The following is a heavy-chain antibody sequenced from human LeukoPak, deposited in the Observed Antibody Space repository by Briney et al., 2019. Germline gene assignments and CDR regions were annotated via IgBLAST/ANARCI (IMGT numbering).Heavy chain of an antibody. J-gene: IGHJ4*02. CDR3: ARDLGEQRNGYNYEAFDY. CDR1: GGTFSIYA. D-gene: IGHD5-24*01. CDR2: IIPIFGTA. Sequence: GASVKVSCKASGGTFSIYAISWVRQAPGQGLEWMGGIIPIFGTANYAQKFQGRVTITADESTSTAYMELSNLRSEDTAVYYCARDLGEQRNGYNYEAFDYWGQGTLVTVSS. V-gene: IGHV1-69*01.